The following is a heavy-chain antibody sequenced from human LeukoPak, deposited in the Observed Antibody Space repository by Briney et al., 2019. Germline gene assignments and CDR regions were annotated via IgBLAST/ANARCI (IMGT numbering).Heavy chain of an antibody. CDR2: INPNSGGT. D-gene: IGHD6-19*01. Sequence: ASVKVSCKASGYTFTGYYMHWVRQAPGQGLEWMGRINPNSGGTNYAQKFQGRVTMTRNTSISTAYMELSRLRSDDTAVYYCARAGIAVAAPGMGSAFDIWGQGTMVTVSS. V-gene: IGHV1-2*06. CDR3: ARAGIAVAAPGMGSAFDI. CDR1: GYTFTGYY. J-gene: IGHJ3*02.